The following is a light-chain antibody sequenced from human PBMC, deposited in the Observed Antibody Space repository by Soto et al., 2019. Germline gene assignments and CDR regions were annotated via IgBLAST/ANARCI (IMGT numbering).Light chain of an antibody. V-gene: IGKV1-5*01. J-gene: IGKJ2*01. Sequence: DIQMTQSPSTLSASVGDRVTITCRASETVTEWLAWYQQKPGKAPNLLIYDASRLQIGVPSRFSGSESGADFTLTISSLQPDDFATYYCQQYSTYPYTFGQGTKLEIK. CDR3: QQYSTYPYT. CDR1: ETVTEW. CDR2: DAS.